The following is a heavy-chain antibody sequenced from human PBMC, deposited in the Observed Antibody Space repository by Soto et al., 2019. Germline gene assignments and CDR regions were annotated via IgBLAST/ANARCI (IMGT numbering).Heavy chain of an antibody. CDR2: IKSKTDGGTT. V-gene: IGHV3-15*07. D-gene: IGHD3-22*01. Sequence: GESLRLSCAASGFTFTNAWINWVRQAPGKGLEWVGRIKSKTDGGTTDYAEPVKGRFAISRDNSNNMVYLQMNSLKIEDTAVYYCTTDSYSTIIIVRFDYWGHGTLVTVSS. J-gene: IGHJ4*01. CDR3: TTDSYSTIIIVRFDY. CDR1: GFTFTNAW.